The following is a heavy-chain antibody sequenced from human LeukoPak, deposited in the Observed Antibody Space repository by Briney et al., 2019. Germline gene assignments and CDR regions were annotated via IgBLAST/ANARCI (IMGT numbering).Heavy chain of an antibody. J-gene: IGHJ6*02. D-gene: IGHD6-19*01. CDR3: ARGLRQWLETSYYYYYGMDV. CDR1: GGSISSGGYS. V-gene: IGHV4-30-2*05. Sequence: SETLSLTCAVSGGSISSGGYSWSWIRQPPGKGLEWIGYIYHSGSTYYNPSLKSRVTISVDTSKNQFSLKLSSVTAADTAVYYCARGLRQWLETSYYYYYGMDVWGQGTTVTVSS. CDR2: IYHSGST.